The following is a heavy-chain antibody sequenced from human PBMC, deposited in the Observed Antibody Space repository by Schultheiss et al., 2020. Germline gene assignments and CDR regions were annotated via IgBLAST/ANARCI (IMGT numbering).Heavy chain of an antibody. CDR1: AFTFSSYS. J-gene: IGHJ4*02. CDR2: ISSSSSYI. CDR3: ARMTAAAIGY. Sequence: GGSLRLSCAASAFTFSSYSLNWVRQAPGKGLEWVSYISSSSSYIYYADSLKGRFTISRDNAKISLYLQMNSLRAEDTAVYYCARMTAAAIGYWGQGTLVTVSS. D-gene: IGHD6-13*01. V-gene: IGHV3-21*05.